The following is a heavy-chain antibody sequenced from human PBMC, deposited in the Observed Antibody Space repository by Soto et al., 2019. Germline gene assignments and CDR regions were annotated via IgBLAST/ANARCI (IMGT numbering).Heavy chain of an antibody. V-gene: IGHV4-4*07. Sequence: SATLSLTCTVSGGSISSYYWSWIRPPAGKGLEWIGRIYTSGSTNYNPSLKSRVTMSVDTSKNQFSLKLSSVTAADTAVYYCVRGRGYCSSTSCYTWFDPWGQGTLVTVSS. D-gene: IGHD2-2*02. CDR3: VRGRGYCSSTSCYTWFDP. J-gene: IGHJ5*02. CDR2: IYTSGST. CDR1: GGSISSYY.